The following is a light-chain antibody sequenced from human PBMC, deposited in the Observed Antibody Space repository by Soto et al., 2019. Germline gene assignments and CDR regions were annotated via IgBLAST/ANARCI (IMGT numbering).Light chain of an antibody. CDR3: QKYNWPPFT. CDR1: QGISNY. Sequence: DLQMTQSPSSLAASVGDRVTISCRASQGISNYLAWYQQKPGKVPKLLIYAASTLQSGVSSRFTGSGSGTDFTLIISSLQPEDVATYYCQKYNWPPFTFGPGTKVDIK. J-gene: IGKJ3*01. CDR2: AAS. V-gene: IGKV1-27*01.